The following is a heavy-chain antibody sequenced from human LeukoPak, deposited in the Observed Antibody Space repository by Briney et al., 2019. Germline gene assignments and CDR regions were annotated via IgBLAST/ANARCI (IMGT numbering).Heavy chain of an antibody. Sequence: GGSLTLSCAASGFTFSSYWMSWVRQAPGKGLEWVANIKLDGSEKYCVDSVKGRFTISRDNAKNSLYLQMNSLRAEDTAVYYCARNSITMIRGASYYYYGMDVWGQGTTVTVSS. D-gene: IGHD3-10*01. CDR2: IKLDGSEK. J-gene: IGHJ6*02. CDR3: ARNSITMIRGASYYYYGMDV. CDR1: GFTFSSYW. V-gene: IGHV3-7*01.